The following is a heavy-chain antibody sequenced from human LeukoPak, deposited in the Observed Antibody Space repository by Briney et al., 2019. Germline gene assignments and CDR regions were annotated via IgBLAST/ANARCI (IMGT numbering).Heavy chain of an antibody. V-gene: IGHV3-23*01. Sequence: GGSLRLSCAASGFTFSNYAMSWVRQSPGKGLEWVSAITGSGGSTYYADSVKGRFTISRDNSKNTLYLQMNSLRAEDTAVYYCAKWGDYDVLTGYYDPDYWGQGTLVTVSS. CDR3: AKWGDYDVLTGYYDPDY. CDR2: ITGSGGST. CDR1: GFTFSNYA. J-gene: IGHJ4*02. D-gene: IGHD3-9*01.